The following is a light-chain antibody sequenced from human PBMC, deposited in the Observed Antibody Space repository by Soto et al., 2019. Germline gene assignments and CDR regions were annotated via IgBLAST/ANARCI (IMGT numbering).Light chain of an antibody. V-gene: IGKV1-9*01. CDR3: QQYYSYPRT. J-gene: IGKJ1*01. CDR1: QGISSN. Sequence: DIQLTQSPSFLSASVGDRVTITCRASQGISSNLAWYQQKPGKAPNLLIYAASTLQSGVPSRFSGSGSGTDFTLTITCLQSEDFATYYCQQYYSYPRTFGQGTKVDIK. CDR2: AAS.